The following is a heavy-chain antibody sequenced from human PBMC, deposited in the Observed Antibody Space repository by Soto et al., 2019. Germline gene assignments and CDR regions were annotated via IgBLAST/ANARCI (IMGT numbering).Heavy chain of an antibody. CDR3: AREGGYGGNSIYYFDY. J-gene: IGHJ4*02. CDR1: GFTFSSYA. Sequence: QVQLVESGGGVVQPGRSLRLSCAASGFTFSSYAMHWVRQAPGKGLEWVAVISYDGSNKYYADSVKGRFTISRDNSKNTLYLQMNSRRAEDTAVYYCAREGGYGGNSIYYFDYWGQGTLVTVSS. CDR2: ISYDGSNK. V-gene: IGHV3-30-3*01. D-gene: IGHD4-17*01.